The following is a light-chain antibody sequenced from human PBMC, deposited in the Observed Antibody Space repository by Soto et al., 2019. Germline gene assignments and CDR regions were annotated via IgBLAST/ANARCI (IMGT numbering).Light chain of an antibody. J-gene: IGKJ1*01. CDR1: QSFSSN. CDR3: HQYNNWPPWT. V-gene: IGKV3-15*01. CDR2: GAS. Sequence: IVLTQSPVTLSFSPGERATLSCSASQSFSSNLACYQQKPGQAPRLLIYGASNRATGIPARFSGSGSGTEFTLTISSLQSEDYAVYYCHQYNNWPPWTFGQGTKV.